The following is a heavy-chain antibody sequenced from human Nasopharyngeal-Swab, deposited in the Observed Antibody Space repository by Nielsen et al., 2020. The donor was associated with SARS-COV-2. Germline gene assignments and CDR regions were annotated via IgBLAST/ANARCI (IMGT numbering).Heavy chain of an antibody. CDR2: INYSGNT. CDR1: GDSISGYY. V-gene: IGHV4-59*08. CDR3: ARHASSAWIA. J-gene: IGHJ4*02. Sequence: SETLSLTCTVSGDSISGYYLSWIRQPPGKELERIGHINYSGNTNFNPSLKSRVTMSMDTSKSLFSLNVHSVTAADTAVYYCARHASSAWIAWGRGTLVTVSS. D-gene: IGHD6-19*01.